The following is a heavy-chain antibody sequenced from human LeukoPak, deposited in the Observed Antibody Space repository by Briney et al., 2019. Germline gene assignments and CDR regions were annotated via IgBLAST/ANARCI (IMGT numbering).Heavy chain of an antibody. V-gene: IGHV1-8*03. CDR1: GYTFTSYD. D-gene: IGHD1-26*01. CDR2: MNPNSGNT. J-gene: IGHJ3*02. Sequence: ASVKVSCKASGYTFTSYDINWMRQATGQGLEWMGWMNPNSGNTGYAQKFQGRVTTTRNTSISTAYMELSSLRSEDTAVYYCARWEDTGAFDIWGQGTMVTVSS. CDR3: ARWEDTGAFDI.